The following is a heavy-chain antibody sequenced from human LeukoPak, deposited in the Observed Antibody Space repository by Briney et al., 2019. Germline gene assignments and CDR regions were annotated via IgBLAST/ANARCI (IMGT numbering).Heavy chain of an antibody. CDR2: ISGYSGNT. J-gene: IGHJ4*02. CDR3: ARVGIQLWLLDY. CDR1: GYTFTNYG. V-gene: IGHV1-18*01. Sequence: ASVKVSCKASGYTFTNYGISWVRKAPGQGLEWMGWISGYSGNTDYAQKLQCRVTVTTDTSTSTAYMELRSLRSDDTAVYYCARVGIQLWLLDYWGQGTLVTVSS. D-gene: IGHD5-18*01.